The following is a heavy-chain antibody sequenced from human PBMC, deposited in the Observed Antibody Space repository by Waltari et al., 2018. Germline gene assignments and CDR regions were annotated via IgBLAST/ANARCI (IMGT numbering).Heavy chain of an antibody. CDR2: INPRSGET. V-gene: IGHV1-2*02. J-gene: IGHJ4*02. Sequence: QEHLVQSGAEVKKPGASVRVSCKASGYTFTAYHIHWVRQAPGQGLEWMGWINPRSGETKYAQKFHGRVTMTRDTSINTAYMELSSLLFDDTAVYYCAREGSHLTTVNDYWGQGTLVIVSS. CDR1: GYTFTAYH. CDR3: AREGSHLTTVNDY. D-gene: IGHD4-4*01.